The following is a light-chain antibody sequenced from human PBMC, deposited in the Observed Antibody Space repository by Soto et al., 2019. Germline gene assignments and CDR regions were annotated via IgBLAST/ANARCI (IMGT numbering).Light chain of an antibody. CDR2: DVS. CDR3: SSYTGSSTRF. V-gene: IGLV2-14*01. Sequence: QSVLTQPASVSGSPGQSITISCTGTSSDVGGYNYVSWYQQHPGKAPKLMIYDVSNRPSGVSNRFSGSKSGNTASLSISGLQAEDEADYYCSSYTGSSTRFFGTGTKVTVL. CDR1: SSDVGGYNY. J-gene: IGLJ1*01.